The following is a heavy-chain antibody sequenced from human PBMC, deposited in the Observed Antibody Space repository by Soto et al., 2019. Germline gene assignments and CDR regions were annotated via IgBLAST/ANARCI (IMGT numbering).Heavy chain of an antibody. Sequence: ASVKVSCKASGGTFSSYAISWVRQAPGQGLEWMGGIIPIFGTANYAQKFQGRVTITADESTSTAYMELSSLRSEDTAVYYCARAVGLWLVDTIWGQGTTVTVSS. V-gene: IGHV1-69*13. CDR2: IIPIFGTA. CDR1: GGTFSSYA. CDR3: ARAVGLWLVDTI. J-gene: IGHJ6*02. D-gene: IGHD6-19*01.